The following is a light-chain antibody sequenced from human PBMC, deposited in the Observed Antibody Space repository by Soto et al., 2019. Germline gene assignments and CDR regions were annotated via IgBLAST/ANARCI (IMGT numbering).Light chain of an antibody. Sequence: DIVMTQSPAILSVSLGERSTLSCLASQSISDNLAWYQQRSGQAPRLLIYGASTRASGVPARVSGSGSGTEVTHTISRLRSDDFAIYYCQQYKSWPPLTFGGGSKVE. CDR2: GAS. CDR1: QSISDN. J-gene: IGKJ4*01. CDR3: QQYKSWPPLT. V-gene: IGKV3-15*01.